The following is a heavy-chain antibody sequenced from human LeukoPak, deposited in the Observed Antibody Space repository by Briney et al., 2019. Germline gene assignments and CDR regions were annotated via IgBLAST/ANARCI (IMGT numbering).Heavy chain of an antibody. J-gene: IGHJ4*02. V-gene: IGHV3-30*04. CDR2: ISYDGSNK. CDR1: GFTFSSYA. CDR3: ASYYDSSGYPPAVEDY. Sequence: GGSLRLSCAASGFTFSSYAMHWVRQAPGKGLEWVAVISYDGSNKYYADSVKGRFTISRDNSKNTLYLQMNSLRAEDTAVYYCASYYDSSGYPPAVEDYWGQGTLVTVSS. D-gene: IGHD3-22*01.